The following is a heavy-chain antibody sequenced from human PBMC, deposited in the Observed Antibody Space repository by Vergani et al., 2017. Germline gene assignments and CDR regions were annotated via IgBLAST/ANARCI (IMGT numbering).Heavy chain of an antibody. Sequence: EVQLVESGGGLVKPGGSLRLSCAASGFTFSSYSMNWVRRAPGRGLEWVSSISSSGGSTYYADSVKGRFTISMDTAENSLYLQMNSLRAEDTAVYYCARVRAVTGCFFDYWGQGTLVTVSS. D-gene: IGHD6-19*01. CDR1: GFTFSSYS. CDR3: ARVRAVTGCFFDY. CDR2: ISSSGGST. V-gene: IGHV3-21*04. J-gene: IGHJ4*02.